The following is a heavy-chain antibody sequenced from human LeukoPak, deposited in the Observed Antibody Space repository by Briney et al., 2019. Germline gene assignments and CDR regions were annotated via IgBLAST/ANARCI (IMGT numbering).Heavy chain of an antibody. J-gene: IGHJ4*02. D-gene: IGHD3-10*01. CDR1: GGSISSYY. V-gene: IGHV4-59*01. CDR3: ARDNRSYGSGSYHFDY. Sequence: SQTLSLTCTVSGGSISSYYWSWIRQPPGKGLEWIGYIYYSGSTNFNPSLKSRVTISVDTSKNQFSLKLSSVTAADTAVYYCARDNRSYGSGSYHFDYWGQGTLVTVSS. CDR2: IYYSGST.